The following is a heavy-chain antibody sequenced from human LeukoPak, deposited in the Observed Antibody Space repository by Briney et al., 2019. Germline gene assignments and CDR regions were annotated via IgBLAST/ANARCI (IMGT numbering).Heavy chain of an antibody. CDR1: GFTFSTFG. D-gene: IGHD3-3*01. CDR2: IQYDDSIE. Sequence: GGSLRLSCAASGFTFSTFGMNWVRQAPDKGLEWVAFIQYDDSIEYYADSVKGRFTISRDNCKNTLYLQMNSLRAEDTAVYYCAKGLRFLEWSVIDYWGQGTLVTVSS. J-gene: IGHJ4*02. V-gene: IGHV3-30*02. CDR3: AKGLRFLEWSVIDY.